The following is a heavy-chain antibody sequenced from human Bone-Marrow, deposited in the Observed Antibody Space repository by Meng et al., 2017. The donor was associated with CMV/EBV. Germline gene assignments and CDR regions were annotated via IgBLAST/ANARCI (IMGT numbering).Heavy chain of an antibody. V-gene: IGHV1-2*02. CDR2: INPNNGDT. CDR3: AANLYDVNSLRALDF. CDR1: GYTFTDYY. D-gene: IGHD3-16*01. Sequence: ASVKDSCKASGYTFTDYYIHWVRQAPGQGLEWMGWINPNNGDTNYAQKFQGRVTLTRDTSIYTAFMDLSRLRFDDTAIYYCAANLYDVNSLRALDFWGQGALVTVSS. J-gene: IGHJ4*02.